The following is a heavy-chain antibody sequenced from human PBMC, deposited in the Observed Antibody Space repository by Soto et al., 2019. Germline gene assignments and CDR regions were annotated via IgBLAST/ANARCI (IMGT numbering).Heavy chain of an antibody. Sequence: ASVKVSCKASGYTFTSYDINWVRQATGQGLEWMGWMNPNSGNTGYAQKFQGRVTMTRNTSISTAYMELSSLRSEDTAVYYCARVTPSKDYDFWSGYYTGHYYYGMDVWGQGTTVTVSS. CDR3: ARVTPSKDYDFWSGYYTGHYYYGMDV. CDR2: MNPNSGNT. J-gene: IGHJ6*02. CDR1: GYTFTSYD. D-gene: IGHD3-3*01. V-gene: IGHV1-8*01.